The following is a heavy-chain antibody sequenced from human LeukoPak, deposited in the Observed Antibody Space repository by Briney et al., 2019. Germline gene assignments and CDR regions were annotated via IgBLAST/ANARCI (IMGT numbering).Heavy chain of an antibody. CDR2: MFYSGSA. J-gene: IGHJ4*02. V-gene: IGHV4-59*01. CDR1: GCSITNYY. Sequence: SETLSLTCTVSGCSITNYYWSWVRRPPGKGLEWVGYMFYSGSASYNPSLKSRVTISVDTSKNQFSLKLNSVTAADTAVYYCAGTNYDSSGYYYRFFDYWGQGTLVAVSS. D-gene: IGHD3-22*01. CDR3: AGTNYDSSGYYYRFFDY.